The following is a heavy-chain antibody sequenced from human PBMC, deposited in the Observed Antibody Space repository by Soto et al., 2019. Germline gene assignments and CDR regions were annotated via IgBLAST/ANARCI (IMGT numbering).Heavy chain of an antibody. CDR3: ARFRYCSGGSCYSPLSDALDF. CDR1: GYRFLSKG. D-gene: IGHD2-15*01. V-gene: IGHV1-18*01. J-gene: IGHJ3*01. Sequence: SGYRFLSKGRKCVRQATGQGLEWMGWISPYNGDTDYAHKLQDRVTMTTDTSTNTAYMELRSLRSDDTAVYYCARFRYCSGGSCYSPLSDALDFWGQGTIVTVS. CDR2: ISPYNGDT.